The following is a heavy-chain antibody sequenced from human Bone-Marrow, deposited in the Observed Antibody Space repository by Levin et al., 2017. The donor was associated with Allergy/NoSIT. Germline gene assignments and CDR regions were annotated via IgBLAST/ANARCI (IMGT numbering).Heavy chain of an antibody. J-gene: IGHJ4*02. CDR1: GFTFSSYW. V-gene: IGHV3-74*01. Sequence: GGSLRLSCAASGFTFSSYWMHWVRQAPGKGLVWVSRINSDGSSTSYADSVKGRFTISRDNAKNTLYLQMNSLRAEDTAVYYCARATREYQLLTLGFDYWGQGSLVTVSS. CDR3: ARATREYQLLTLGFDY. CDR2: INSDGSST. D-gene: IGHD2-2*01.